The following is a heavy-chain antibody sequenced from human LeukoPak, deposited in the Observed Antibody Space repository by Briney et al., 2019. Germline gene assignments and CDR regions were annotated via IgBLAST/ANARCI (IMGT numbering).Heavy chain of an antibody. D-gene: IGHD2-2*01. J-gene: IGHJ3*02. CDR1: GGSVSSGSYY. CDR3: ARELGYCSSTSCRNHDAFDI. Sequence: SETLSLICTVSGGSVSSGSYYWSWIRQPPGKGLEWIGYIYYSGSTNYNPSLKSRVTISVDTSKNQFSLKLSSVTAADTAVYYCARELGYCSSTSCRNHDAFDIWGQGTMVTVSS. V-gene: IGHV4-61*01. CDR2: IYYSGST.